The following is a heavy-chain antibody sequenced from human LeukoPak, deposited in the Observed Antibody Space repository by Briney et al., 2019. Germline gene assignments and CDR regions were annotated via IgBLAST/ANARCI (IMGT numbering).Heavy chain of an antibody. D-gene: IGHD6-19*01. J-gene: IGHJ4*02. CDR1: GFTFSSYS. Sequence: GGSLRLSCAASGFTFSSYSMNWVRQAPGKGLEWVSSISSSGTYIYYADLVKGRFTISRDNAKNSLYLQMNSLRAEDTAVYYCARDGQWLGHFDYWGQGTLVTVSS. CDR3: ARDGQWLGHFDY. CDR2: ISSSGTYI. V-gene: IGHV3-21*01.